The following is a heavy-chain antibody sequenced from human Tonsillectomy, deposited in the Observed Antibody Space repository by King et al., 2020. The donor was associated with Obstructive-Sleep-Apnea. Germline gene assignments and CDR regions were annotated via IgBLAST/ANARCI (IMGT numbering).Heavy chain of an antibody. D-gene: IGHD3-3*01. CDR3: ARAQYYDFWSGTYYYAMDV. Sequence: QLVQSGGGLVHPGGSLRLSCAASGFTFSGYSMNWVRQAPGKGLEWLSDVSGGGSTIYYADSVKGRFTISRDNVKNSLYLQMNSLRAEDTAVYFCARAQYYDFWSGTYYYAMDVWGQGTTVTVSS. J-gene: IGHJ6*02. CDR1: GFTFSGYS. V-gene: IGHV3-48*04. CDR2: VSGGGSTI.